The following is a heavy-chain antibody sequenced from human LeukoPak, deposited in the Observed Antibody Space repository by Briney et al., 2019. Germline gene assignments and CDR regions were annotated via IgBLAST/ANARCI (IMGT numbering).Heavy chain of an antibody. V-gene: IGHV3-74*01. J-gene: IGHJ4*02. Sequence: GGSLRLSCAASGFTFSSYWMHWVRQAPGKGPVWVSRINSDGTSRSYADSVKGRFTISRDDAKNTMYLQMDSLSAEDTAVYYCARGTAGYSSSWHDYWGQGTLVTVSS. CDR2: INSDGTSR. CDR3: ARGTAGYSSSWHDY. CDR1: GFTFSSYW. D-gene: IGHD6-13*01.